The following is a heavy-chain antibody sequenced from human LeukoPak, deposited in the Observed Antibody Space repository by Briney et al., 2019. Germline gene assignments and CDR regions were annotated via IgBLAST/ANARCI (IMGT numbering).Heavy chain of an antibody. CDR1: GGSISSGDYY. Sequence: SQTLSLTWTVSGGSISSGDYYWSWIRQPPGKGLEWIGYIYYSGSTYYNPSLKSRVTISVDTSKNQFSLKLSSVTAADTAVYYCARNRDGYNSFDYWGQGTLVTVSS. CDR2: IYYSGST. D-gene: IGHD5-24*01. CDR3: ARNRDGYNSFDY. V-gene: IGHV4-30-4*01. J-gene: IGHJ4*02.